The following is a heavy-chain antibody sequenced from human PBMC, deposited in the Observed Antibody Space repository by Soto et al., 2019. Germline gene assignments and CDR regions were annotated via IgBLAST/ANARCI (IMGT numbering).Heavy chain of an antibody. Sequence: VQLVQSGAEEKKPGASVKVSCKASGYTFTSYAMHLVRQAPGQRLEWMGWINAGNGNTKYSQKFQGRVTITRDTSASTAYMELSSLRSEDTAVYYCARSIVVVTALDYWGQGTLVTVSS. CDR2: INAGNGNT. CDR1: GYTFTSYA. V-gene: IGHV1-3*05. D-gene: IGHD2-21*02. J-gene: IGHJ4*02. CDR3: ARSIVVVTALDY.